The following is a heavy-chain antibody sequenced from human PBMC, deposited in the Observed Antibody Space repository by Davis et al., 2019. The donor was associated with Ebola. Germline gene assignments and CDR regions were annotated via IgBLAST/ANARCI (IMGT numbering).Heavy chain of an antibody. Sequence: GGSLRLSCAASGFTFSSYWMSWVRQAPGKGLEWVANIKQDGSEKYYVDSVKGRFTISRDNAKNSLYLQMNSLRAEDTALYYCAKAHYGSGSQGPIDYWGQGTLVTVSS. CDR2: IKQDGSEK. CDR1: GFTFSSYW. D-gene: IGHD3-10*01. J-gene: IGHJ4*02. CDR3: AKAHYGSGSQGPIDY. V-gene: IGHV3-7*03.